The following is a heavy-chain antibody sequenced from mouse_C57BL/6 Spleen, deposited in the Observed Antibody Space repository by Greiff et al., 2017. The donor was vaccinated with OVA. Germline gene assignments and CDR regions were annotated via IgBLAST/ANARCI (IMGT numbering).Heavy chain of an antibody. CDR1: GFTFSDYG. CDR2: ISSGSSTI. CDR3: ARGDNWAWFAD. V-gene: IGHV5-17*01. D-gene: IGHD4-1*01. Sequence: EVNLVESGGGLVKPGGSLKLSCAASGFTFSDYGMHWVRQAPEKGLEWVAYISSGSSTIYYADTVKGRFTISRDNAKNTLYLQMTSLRSEDTAMYYCARGDNWAWFADWGQGTLVTVSA. J-gene: IGHJ3*01.